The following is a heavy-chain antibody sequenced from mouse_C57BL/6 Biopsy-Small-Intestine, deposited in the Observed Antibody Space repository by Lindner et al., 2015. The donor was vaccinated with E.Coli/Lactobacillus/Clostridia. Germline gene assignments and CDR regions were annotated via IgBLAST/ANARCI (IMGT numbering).Heavy chain of an antibody. V-gene: IGHV1-81*01. Sequence: SVKVSCKISGGTFSSYAFSWVRQAPGQRLQWMGGIIPIFGTTNYARRFQGRVTITADESTSTAYMELSSLRSEDTALYYCARGPNSGNFYRQDSWGQGTLVTVSS. J-gene: IGHJ4*01. CDR2: IIPIFGTT. CDR3: ARGPNSGNFYRQDS. CDR1: GGTFSSYA. D-gene: IGHD1-3*01.